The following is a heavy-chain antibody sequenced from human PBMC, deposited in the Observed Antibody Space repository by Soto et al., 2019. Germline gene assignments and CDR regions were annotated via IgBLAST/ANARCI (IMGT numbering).Heavy chain of an antibody. D-gene: IGHD3-16*01. CDR1: GFNVMSYW. V-gene: IGHV3-7*01. J-gene: IGHJ4*02. CDR3: ARDIGFDYVN. CDR2: VKEDGSKL. Sequence: QPGGSLRLSCAVSGFNVMSYWMSWVRQAPGKGLEWVASVKEDGSKLYYLHSVRGRFSISRDSAGNALHLTMNYLSAEDTGVYFCARDIGFDYVNWGQGIPVTVSS.